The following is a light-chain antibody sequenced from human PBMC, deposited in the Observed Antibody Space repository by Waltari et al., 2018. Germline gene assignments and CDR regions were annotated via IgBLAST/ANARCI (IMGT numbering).Light chain of an antibody. CDR2: AAS. CDR3: QQSYSTQFT. V-gene: IGKV1-39*01. CDR1: QSISSY. J-gene: IGKJ3*01. Sequence: ITCRASQSISSYLNWYQQKPGKAPKLLIYAASSLQSGVPSRFSGSGSGTDFTLTISSLQPEDFATYYCQQSYSTQFTFGPGTKVDIK.